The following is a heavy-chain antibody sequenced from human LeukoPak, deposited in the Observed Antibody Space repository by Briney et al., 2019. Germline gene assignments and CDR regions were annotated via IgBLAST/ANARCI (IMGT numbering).Heavy chain of an antibody. D-gene: IGHD6-13*01. V-gene: IGHV3-66*02. CDR2: IYSGGST. Sequence: PGGSLRLSCAASGFTVSSNYMSWVRLAPGKGLEWVSVIYSGGSTYYADSVKGRFTISRDNSKNTLYLQMNSLRAEDTAVYYCAKDSFSAAAGYYYYMDVWGKGTTVTVPS. J-gene: IGHJ6*03. CDR1: GFTVSSNY. CDR3: AKDSFSAAAGYYYYMDV.